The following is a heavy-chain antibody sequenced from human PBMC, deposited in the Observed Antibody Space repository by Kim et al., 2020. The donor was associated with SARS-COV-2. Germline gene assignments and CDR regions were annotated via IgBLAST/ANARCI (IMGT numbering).Heavy chain of an antibody. V-gene: IGHV3-23*01. CDR2: T. J-gene: IGHJ4*02. Sequence: TYYAESVKGRFTISQDNSKSTLFLEMNSLGAEETAVYYCAKSVGGAAAFDYWGQGTQVTVSS. CDR3: AKSVGGAAAFDY. D-gene: IGHD6-13*01.